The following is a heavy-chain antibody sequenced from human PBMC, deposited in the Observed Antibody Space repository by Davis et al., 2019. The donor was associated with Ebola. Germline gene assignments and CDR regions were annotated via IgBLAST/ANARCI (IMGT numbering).Heavy chain of an antibody. Sequence: GESLKISCEASGFTFSSYTMHWVRQAPGKGLEWVAVVSYDGANKYYADSVKGRFTISRDNSKDTLYLQMNSLRAEDTAMYYCARDRGYYGFWSGYGRDWGQGTLVIVSS. CDR3: ARDRGYYGFWSGYGRD. CDR1: GFTFSSYT. V-gene: IGHV3-30-3*01. D-gene: IGHD3-3*01. CDR2: VSYDGANK. J-gene: IGHJ4*02.